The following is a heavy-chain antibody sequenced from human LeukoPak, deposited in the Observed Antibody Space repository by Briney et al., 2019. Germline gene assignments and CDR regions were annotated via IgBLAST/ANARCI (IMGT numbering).Heavy chain of an antibody. Sequence: SETLSLTCTVSGGSISSYYWSWIRQPPGKGLEWIGYIYYSGSTNYNPSLKSRVTISVDTSKNQFSLKLSSVTAADTAVYYCASAGTLYYYDSSGYYSLDYWGQGTLVSVSS. CDR3: ASAGTLYYYDSSGYYSLDY. CDR2: IYYSGST. D-gene: IGHD3-22*01. J-gene: IGHJ4*02. V-gene: IGHV4-59*01. CDR1: GGSISSYY.